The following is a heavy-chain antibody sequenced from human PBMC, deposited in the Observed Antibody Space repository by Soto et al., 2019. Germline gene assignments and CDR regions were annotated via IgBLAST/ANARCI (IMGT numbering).Heavy chain of an antibody. J-gene: IGHJ4*02. CDR1: GFTFSTSE. V-gene: IGHV3-48*03. Sequence: VESGGEVQQPGGSLRLSCAASGFTFSTSEMSWVRQAPGKGLEWISHISSSGGTTYYADSVKGRFTISRDNANLSLFLQMNSLRVADTAVYYCARWEVVTGLDYWGQGTLVTVSS. CDR2: ISSSGGTT. D-gene: IGHD3-22*01. CDR3: ARWEVVTGLDY.